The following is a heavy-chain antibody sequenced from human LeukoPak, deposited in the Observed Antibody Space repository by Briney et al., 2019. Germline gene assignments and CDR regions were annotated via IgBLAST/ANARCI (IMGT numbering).Heavy chain of an antibody. V-gene: IGHV3-30*18. J-gene: IGHJ4*02. CDR1: GFTFSSYG. Sequence: GGSLRLSCAASGFTFSSYGMHWVRQAPGKGLEWVAVISYDGSNKYYADSVKGRFTISRDNSKNTLYLQMNSLRAEDTAVCYCAKETVTLLPFDYWGQGTLVTVSS. CDR2: ISYDGSNK. D-gene: IGHD4-17*01. CDR3: AKETVTLLPFDY.